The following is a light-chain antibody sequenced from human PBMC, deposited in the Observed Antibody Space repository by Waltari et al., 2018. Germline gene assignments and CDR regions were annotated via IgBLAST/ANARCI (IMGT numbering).Light chain of an antibody. V-gene: IGKV3-20*01. CDR1: QRVGKY. J-gene: IGKJ1*01. CDR2: ETY. Sequence: EIVLTQSPGTLSLSPEERATLSCRASQRVGKYLAWYQQRPGQAPRLLIYETYRRATGTPDRFSGSGSGTDFSLTISRLEPEDFAVYYCQKYESLPATFGQGTTVEIK. CDR3: QKYESLPAT.